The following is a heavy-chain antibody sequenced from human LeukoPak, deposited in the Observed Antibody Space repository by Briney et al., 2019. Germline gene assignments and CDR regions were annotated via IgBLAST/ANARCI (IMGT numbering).Heavy chain of an antibody. J-gene: IGHJ6*03. CDR1: GRSISSGSYY. V-gene: IGHV4-61*02. D-gene: IGHD1-14*01. CDR2: IYTSGST. Sequence: PSETLSLTCTVSGRSISSGSYYWSWIRQPAGKGLEWIGRIYTSGSTNYNPSLKSRVAISVDTSKNQFSLKLSSVTAADTAVYYCAGETFETDYYYYYMDVWGKGTTVTISS. CDR3: AGETFETDYYYYYMDV.